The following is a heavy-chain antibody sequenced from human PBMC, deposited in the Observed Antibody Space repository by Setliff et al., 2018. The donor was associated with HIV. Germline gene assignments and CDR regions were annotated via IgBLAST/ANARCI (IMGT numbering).Heavy chain of an antibody. J-gene: IGHJ3*02. Sequence: ASVKVSCKASGGTFSSYAISWVRQAPGQGLEWMGGIIPILGIANYAQKFQGRVTITADESTSTAYMELSSLRSEDTAVYYCARDRGGRGSYFLFDIWGQGTMVTRLL. V-gene: IGHV1-69*10. CDR3: ARDRGGRGSYFLFDI. CDR1: GGTFSSYA. D-gene: IGHD1-26*01. CDR2: IIPILGIA.